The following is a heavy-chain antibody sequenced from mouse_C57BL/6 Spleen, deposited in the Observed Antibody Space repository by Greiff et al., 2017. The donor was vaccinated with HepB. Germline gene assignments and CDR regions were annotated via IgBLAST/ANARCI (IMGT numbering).Heavy chain of an antibody. Sequence: VQLKQPGTELVKPGASVKLSCKASGYTFTSYWMHWVKQRPGQGLEWIGNINPSNGGTNYNEKFKSNATLTVDKSSSTADMQLSSLTSEDSAVYYCARDYGSSYAMDYWGQGTSVTVSS. CDR2: INPSNGGT. CDR1: GYTFTSYW. J-gene: IGHJ4*01. V-gene: IGHV1-53*01. D-gene: IGHD1-1*01. CDR3: ARDYGSSYAMDY.